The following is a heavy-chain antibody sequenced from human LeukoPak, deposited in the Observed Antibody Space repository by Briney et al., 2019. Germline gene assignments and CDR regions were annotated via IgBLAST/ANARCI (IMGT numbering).Heavy chain of an antibody. V-gene: IGHV4-39*02. CDR1: GGSISSSSYY. Sequence: PSETLSLTCTVSGGSISSSSYYWGWIRQPPGKGLEWIGSIHYSGSTYYNPSLKSRVTISVDTSKNQFSLKLSSVTAADTAVYYCAREGGGDAIDAFDIWGQGTMVTVSS. D-gene: IGHD2-21*02. CDR3: AREGGGDAIDAFDI. CDR2: IHYSGST. J-gene: IGHJ3*02.